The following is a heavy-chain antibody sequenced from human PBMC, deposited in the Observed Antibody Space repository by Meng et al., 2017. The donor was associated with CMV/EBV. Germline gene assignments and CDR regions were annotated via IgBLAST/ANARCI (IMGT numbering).Heavy chain of an antibody. J-gene: IGHJ4*02. CDR2: ISYDGSNK. Sequence: LSLTCAASGFTFSSYAMHWVRQAPGKGLEWVAVISYDGSNKYYADSVKGRFTISRDNSKNTLYLQMNSLRAEDTAVYYCARAYNSAIFGVVGYFDYWGQGTLVTVSS. V-gene: IGHV3-30*04. CDR3: ARAYNSAIFGVVGYFDY. D-gene: IGHD3-3*01. CDR1: GFTFSSYA.